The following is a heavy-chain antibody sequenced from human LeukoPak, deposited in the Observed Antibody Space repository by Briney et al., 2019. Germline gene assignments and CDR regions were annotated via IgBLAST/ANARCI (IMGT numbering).Heavy chain of an antibody. Sequence: GGSLRLSCAASGFTFSSYATSWVRQAPGKGLEWVSAISGSGGSTYYADSVKGRFTISRDNSKNTLYLQMNSLRAEDTAVYYCAKDGGSYRAGPKWGQGTLVTVSS. D-gene: IGHD1-26*01. V-gene: IGHV3-23*01. CDR2: ISGSGGST. J-gene: IGHJ4*02. CDR3: AKDGGSYRAGPK. CDR1: GFTFSSYA.